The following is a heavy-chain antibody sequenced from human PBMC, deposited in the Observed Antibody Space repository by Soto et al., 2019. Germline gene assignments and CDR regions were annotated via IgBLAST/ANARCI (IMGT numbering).Heavy chain of an antibody. Sequence: QVQLQESGPGLVRASQTLSLTCTVSGGSISSDHYHWTWIRQTPGKGLEWIGYIHYSGSVYYNPSLQSRVTMSVDTSKNLFSLKLSSVTAADTAVYFCVREDDGGDRDYYGLDVWGQGTTVTVSS. J-gene: IGHJ6*02. V-gene: IGHV4-30-4*01. CDR1: GGSISSDHYH. CDR2: IHYSGSV. CDR3: VREDDGGDRDYYGLDV. D-gene: IGHD4-17*01.